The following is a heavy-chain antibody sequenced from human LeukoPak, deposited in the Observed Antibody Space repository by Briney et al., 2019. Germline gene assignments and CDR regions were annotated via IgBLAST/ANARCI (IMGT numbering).Heavy chain of an antibody. D-gene: IGHD6-19*01. CDR1: GFTFSSYG. J-gene: IGHJ4*02. CDR3: AKADSSGWYNFDY. V-gene: IGHV3-30*18. Sequence: PGSSLRLSCAASGFTFSSYGMHCVRQAPGKGLEWVSGISYDVSNKYYEDSVKGRFTISRDNSKNTLYLQMNSLRAEDTAVYYCAKADSSGWYNFDYWGQGTLVTVSS. CDR2: ISYDVSNK.